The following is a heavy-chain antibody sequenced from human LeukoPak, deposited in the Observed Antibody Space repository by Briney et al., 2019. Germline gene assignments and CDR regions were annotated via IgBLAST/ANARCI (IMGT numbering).Heavy chain of an antibody. CDR3: ARDLLRTTPEYYFDY. D-gene: IGHD1-7*01. CDR2: ISYDGSNK. J-gene: IGHJ4*02. CDR1: GFTFSSYA. Sequence: GSLRLSCAASGFTFSSYAMHWVRQAPGKGLEWVAVISYDGSNKYYADSVKGRFTISRDNSKNTLYLQMNSLRAEDTAVYYCARDLLRTTPEYYFDYWGQGTLVTVSS. V-gene: IGHV3-30-3*01.